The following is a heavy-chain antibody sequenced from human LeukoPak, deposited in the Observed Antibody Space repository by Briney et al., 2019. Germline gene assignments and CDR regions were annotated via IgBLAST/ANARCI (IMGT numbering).Heavy chain of an antibody. CDR3: ARDRSPKSSGWDLYYYYYGMDV. D-gene: IGHD6-19*01. CDR1: GGSISSYY. CDR2: IYYSGST. V-gene: IGHV4-59*01. J-gene: IGHJ6*02. Sequence: PSETLSFTCTVSGGSISSYYWSWIRQPPGKGLEWIGYIYYSGSTNYNPSLKSRVTISVDTSKNQFSLKLSSVTAADTAVYYCARDRSPKSSGWDLYYYYYGMDVWGQGTTVTVSS.